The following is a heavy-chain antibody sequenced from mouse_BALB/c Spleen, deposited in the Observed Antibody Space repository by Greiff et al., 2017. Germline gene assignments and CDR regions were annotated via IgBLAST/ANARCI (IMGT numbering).Heavy chain of an antibody. Sequence: EVHLVESGGGLVKPGGSLKLSCAASGFTFSSYAMSWVRQTPEKRLEWVATISSGGSSTYYPDSVKGRFTISRDNAKNTLYLQMSSLRSEDTAMYYCARPTSDYAMDYWGQGTSVTVSS. CDR1: GFTFSSYA. J-gene: IGHJ4*01. V-gene: IGHV5-9-3*01. CDR3: ARPTSDYAMDY. D-gene: IGHD3-1*01. CDR2: ISSGGSST.